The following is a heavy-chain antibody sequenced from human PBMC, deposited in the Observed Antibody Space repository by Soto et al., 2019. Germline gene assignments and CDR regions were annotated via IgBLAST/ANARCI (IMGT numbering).Heavy chain of an antibody. CDR3: ARDRTTAYGDYNGWYFDL. V-gene: IGHV1-46*01. CDR2: INPSGGST. J-gene: IGHJ2*01. CDR1: GYTFTSYY. D-gene: IGHD4-17*01. Sequence: QVQLVQSGAEVKKPGASVKVSCKASGYTFTSYYMHWVRQAPGQGLEWMGIINPSGGSTSYAQKFQGRVTMTSDTATSPVYMELSSLRSEDTAVYYCARDRTTAYGDYNGWYFDLWGRGTLVTVSS.